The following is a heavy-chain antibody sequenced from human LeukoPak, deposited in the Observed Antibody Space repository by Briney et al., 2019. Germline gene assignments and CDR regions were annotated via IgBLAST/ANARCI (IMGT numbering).Heavy chain of an antibody. CDR1: GDSVSSNSAA. J-gene: IGHJ4*02. Sequence: SQTLSLTCAISGDSVSSNSAAWIWIRQSPSRGLEWLGRTYYRSKWYNDYAVPVRSRITINPDTSNNHFSLQLSSVTPEDAAVYYCARASHGYNDYWGQGTLVTVSS. CDR2: TYYRSKWYN. CDR3: ARASHGYNDY. D-gene: IGHD5-18*01. V-gene: IGHV6-1*01.